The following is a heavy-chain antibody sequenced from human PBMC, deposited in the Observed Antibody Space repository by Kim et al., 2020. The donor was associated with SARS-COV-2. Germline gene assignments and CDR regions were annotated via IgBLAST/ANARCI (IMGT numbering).Heavy chain of an antibody. D-gene: IGHD3-10*01. CDR2: IYHSGST. J-gene: IGHJ5*02. CDR3: ARAHTYNYYGSGSYSWFDP. CDR1: GGSISSGGYS. V-gene: IGHV4-30-2*01. Sequence: SETLSLTCAVSGGSISSGGYSWSWIRQPPGKGLEWIGYIYHSGSTYYNPSLKSRVTISVDRSKNQFSLKLSSVTAADTAVYYCARAHTYNYYGSGSYSWFDPWGQGTLVTVSS.